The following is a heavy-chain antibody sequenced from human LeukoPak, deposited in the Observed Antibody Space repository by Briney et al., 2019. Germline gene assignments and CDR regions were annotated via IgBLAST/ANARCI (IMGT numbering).Heavy chain of an antibody. CDR3: ARGPTGGGWFDP. V-gene: IGHV4-31*03. CDR1: GGSISSGGYY. J-gene: IGHJ5*02. Sequence: KSSETLSLTCTVSGGSISSGGYYWSWIRQHPGKGLEWIGYIYYSGSTYYNPSLKSRVTISVDTSKNQFSLKLSSVTAADTAVYYCARGPTGGGWFDPWGQGTLVTVSS. CDR2: IYYSGST.